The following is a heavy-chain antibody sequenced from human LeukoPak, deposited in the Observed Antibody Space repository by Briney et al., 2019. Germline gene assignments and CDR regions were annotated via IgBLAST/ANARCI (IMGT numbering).Heavy chain of an antibody. D-gene: IGHD3-10*01. Sequence: PSETLSLTCTVSGGSISSSSYYWGWIRQPPGKGLEWIGSIYYSGSTYYNPSLKSRVTISVDTSKNQFSLKLSSVTAADTAVYYCARDSHLPVGVYGMDVWGQGTTVTVSS. CDR3: ARDSHLPVGVYGMDV. CDR2: IYYSGST. J-gene: IGHJ6*02. CDR1: GGSISSSSYY. V-gene: IGHV4-39*07.